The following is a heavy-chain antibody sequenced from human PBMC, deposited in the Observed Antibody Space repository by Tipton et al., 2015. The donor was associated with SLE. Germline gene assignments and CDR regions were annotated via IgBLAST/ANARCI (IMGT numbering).Heavy chain of an antibody. CDR3: ARVGSGWYTSAFDI. D-gene: IGHD6-19*01. J-gene: IGHJ3*02. CDR1: GASISSGPYL. Sequence: LRLSCTVSGASISSGPYLWTSIRQSAGKGLEWIGYIYTNGTTNYNPSLKSRVTISVDTSKNQFSLKLSSVTAADTAVYYCARVGSGWYTSAFDIWGQGTMVTVSS. V-gene: IGHV4-61*09. CDR2: IYTNGTT.